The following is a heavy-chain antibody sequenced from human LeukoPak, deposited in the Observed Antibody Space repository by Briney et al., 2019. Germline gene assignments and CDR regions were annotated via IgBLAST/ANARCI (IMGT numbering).Heavy chain of an antibody. CDR3: ARLSAVAGTFWFDP. D-gene: IGHD6-19*01. CDR1: GGSISSYY. Sequence: SETLSLTCTVSGGSISSYYWSWIRQPPGKGLEWIGYIYYSGSTYYNPSLKSRVTISVDTSKNQFSLKLSSVTAADTAVYYCARLSAVAGTFWFDPWGQGTLVTVSS. J-gene: IGHJ5*02. V-gene: IGHV4-59*08. CDR2: IYYSGST.